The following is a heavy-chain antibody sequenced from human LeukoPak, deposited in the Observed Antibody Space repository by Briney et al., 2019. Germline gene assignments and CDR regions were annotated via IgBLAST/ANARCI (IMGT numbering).Heavy chain of an antibody. Sequence: PSETLSLTCTVSGGSISSGSYYWSWIRQPAGKGLEWIGRIYTSGSTNYNPSLKSRVTISVDTSKNQFSLKLSSVTASDTAVYYCAARGPYSGSSYWGQGTLVTVSS. J-gene: IGHJ4*02. D-gene: IGHD1-26*01. CDR2: IYTSGST. CDR3: AARGPYSGSSY. V-gene: IGHV4-61*02. CDR1: GGSISSGSYY.